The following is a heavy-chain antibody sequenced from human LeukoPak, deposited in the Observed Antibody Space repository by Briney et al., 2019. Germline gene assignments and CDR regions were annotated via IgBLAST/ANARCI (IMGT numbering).Heavy chain of an antibody. J-gene: IGHJ4*02. V-gene: IGHV3-48*02. Sequence: PGGSLRLSCAASGFXFSSYSMNWVRQAPGKGLEWVSYISSDSRTIYYADSVKGRFTISRDNAKNSLYLQMKSLRDEDTAVYYCARYGSGTSYITNYFDYWGQGTLVTVSS. CDR2: ISSDSRTI. D-gene: IGHD3-10*01. CDR1: GFXFSSYS. CDR3: ARYGSGTSYITNYFDY.